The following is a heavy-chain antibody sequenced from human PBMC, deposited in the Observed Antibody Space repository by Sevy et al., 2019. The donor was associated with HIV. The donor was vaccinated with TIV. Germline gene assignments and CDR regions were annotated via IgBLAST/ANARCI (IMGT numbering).Heavy chain of an antibody. CDR1: GFTLSNVW. CDR3: TTMMRLFGDPNFWYFDL. J-gene: IGHJ2*01. CDR2: IESKSEGGTT. Sequence: GGSLRLSCAASGFTLSNVWTSWVRQASGKGLEWVGRIESKSEGGTTDYAAPVKGRFSISRDESSDTVYLQMNSLKTEDTAVYYCTTMMRLFGDPNFWYFDLWGRGSLVTVSS. V-gene: IGHV3-15*04. D-gene: IGHD2-21*01.